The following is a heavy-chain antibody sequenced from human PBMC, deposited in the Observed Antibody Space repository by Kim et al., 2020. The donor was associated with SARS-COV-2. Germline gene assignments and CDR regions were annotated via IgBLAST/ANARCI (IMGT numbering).Heavy chain of an antibody. Sequence: SVKVSCKASGGTFSSYAISLVRQAPGQGLEWMGRIIPILGIANYAQKFQGRVTITADKSTSTAYMELSSLRSEDTAVYYCARNELRYFKNWFDPWGQGTLVTVSS. CDR3: ARNELRYFKNWFDP. J-gene: IGHJ5*02. D-gene: IGHD3-9*01. CDR2: IIPILGIA. V-gene: IGHV1-69*04. CDR1: GGTFSSYA.